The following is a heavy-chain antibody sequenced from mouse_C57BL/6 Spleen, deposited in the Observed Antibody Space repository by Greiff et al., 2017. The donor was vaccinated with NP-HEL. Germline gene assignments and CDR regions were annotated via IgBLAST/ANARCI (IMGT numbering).Heavy chain of an antibody. CDR3: ARKGYGYAMDY. CDR1: GYAFTNYL. Sequence: VQLQQSGAELVRPGTSVKVSCTASGYAFTNYLIEWVKQRPGQGLEWIGVINPGSGGTNYNEKFKGKATLTADKSSSTAYMQLSSLTSEDSAVYFCARKGYGYAMDYWGQGTSVTVSS. V-gene: IGHV1-54*01. CDR2: INPGSGGT. D-gene: IGHD2-2*01. J-gene: IGHJ4*01.